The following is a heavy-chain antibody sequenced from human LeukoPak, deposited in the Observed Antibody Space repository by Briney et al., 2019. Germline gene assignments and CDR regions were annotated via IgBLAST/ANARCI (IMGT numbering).Heavy chain of an antibody. Sequence: GGSLRLSCAASGFTLSDYYMNWVRQAPGKGLEWVGYISPTTTITGYADSVKGRFTISGDNAKNSLYLQMNSLRGEDTAVYYCARVSRTTVRYWGQGTLVTVSS. V-gene: IGHV3-48*01. J-gene: IGHJ4*02. D-gene: IGHD4-17*01. CDR1: GFTLSDYY. CDR3: ARVSRTTVRY. CDR2: ISPTTTIT.